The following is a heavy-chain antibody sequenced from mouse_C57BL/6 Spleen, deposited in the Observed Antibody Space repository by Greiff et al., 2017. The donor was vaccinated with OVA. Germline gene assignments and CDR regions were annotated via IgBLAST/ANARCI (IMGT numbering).Heavy chain of an antibody. Sequence: EVQRVESGGGLVKPGGSLKLSCAASGFTFSSYTMSWVRQTPEKRLEWVATISGGGGNTYYPDSVKGRFTISRDNAKNTLYLQMSSLRSEDTALYYCARQGDSSGYGFDYWGQGTTLTVSS. V-gene: IGHV5-9*01. CDR1: GFTFSSYT. J-gene: IGHJ2*01. CDR3: ARQGDSSGYGFDY. D-gene: IGHD3-2*02. CDR2: ISGGGGNT.